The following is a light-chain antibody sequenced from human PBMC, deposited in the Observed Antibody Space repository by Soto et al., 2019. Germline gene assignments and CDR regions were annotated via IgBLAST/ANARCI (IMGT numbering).Light chain of an antibody. CDR3: CSYAGTNTLYV. CDR1: SNDVGTYTL. CDR2: EVN. Sequence: QSALTQPASVSGSPGQSITISCTGTSNDVGTYTLVSWYQQHPGKAAKLMIYEVNKRPSGVSDRFSGSKSGNTASLTISGLQAEDEADYYCCSYAGTNTLYVIGTGTKLTVL. V-gene: IGLV2-23*02. J-gene: IGLJ1*01.